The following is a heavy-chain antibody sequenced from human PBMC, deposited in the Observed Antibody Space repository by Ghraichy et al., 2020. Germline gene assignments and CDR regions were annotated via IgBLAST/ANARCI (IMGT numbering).Heavy chain of an antibody. CDR1: GGTFSSYA. J-gene: IGHJ4*02. Sequence: SVKVSCKASGGTFSSYAISWVRQAPGQGLEWMGGIIPIFGTANYAQKFQGRVTITTDESTSTAYMELSSLRSEDTAVYYCAGGDGYTLGRFDYWGQGTLVTVSS. CDR2: IIPIFGTA. CDR3: AGGDGYTLGRFDY. V-gene: IGHV1-69*05. D-gene: IGHD5-24*01.